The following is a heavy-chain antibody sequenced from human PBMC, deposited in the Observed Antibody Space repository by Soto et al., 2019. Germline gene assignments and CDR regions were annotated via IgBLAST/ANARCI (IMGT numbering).Heavy chain of an antibody. CDR3: ATVQDTAMPYYSYGMDL. V-gene: IGHV3-33*01. D-gene: IGHD5-18*01. CDR1: GFTFSSYG. CDR2: IWYGGSNK. J-gene: IGHJ6*02. Sequence: GGSLRLSCAASGFTFSSYGMHWVRQAPGKGLEWVAVIWYGGSNKYYADSVKGRFTISRDNSKKTLYLQMNSLRAEDTAVYYCATVQDTAMPYYSYGMDLWGQGTTVTVSS.